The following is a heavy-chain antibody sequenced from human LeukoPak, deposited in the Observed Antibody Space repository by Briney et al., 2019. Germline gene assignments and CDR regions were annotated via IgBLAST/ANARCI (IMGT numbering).Heavy chain of an antibody. J-gene: IGHJ4*02. CDR2: IKQDGSEK. D-gene: IGHD3-16*01. CDR3: AKEGDDYVWGSPLDY. CDR1: ASTFITTW. V-gene: IGHV3-7*01. Sequence: PGRSLSLSWAASASTFITTWTSWVRQAPGNGREWGTNIKQDGSEKYYVDSVKGRFTISRDNAKNSLYLQMNSLRAEDTGVYYCAKEGDDYVWGSPLDYWGQGTLVTVSS.